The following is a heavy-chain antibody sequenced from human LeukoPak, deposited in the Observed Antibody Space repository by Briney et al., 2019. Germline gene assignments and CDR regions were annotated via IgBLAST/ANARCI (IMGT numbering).Heavy chain of an antibody. Sequence: ASVKVSCKASGYTFTSYYMHWVRQAPGQGLEWMGIVNPSDSSTIYSLNFQGRVTMARDTSTSTVYMELSSLRSEDTAVYYCARALGYCSSDSCSLFDYWGQGTLVTVSS. CDR2: VNPSDSST. CDR1: GYTFTSYY. V-gene: IGHV1-46*01. CDR3: ARALGYCSSDSCSLFDY. D-gene: IGHD2-2*01. J-gene: IGHJ4*02.